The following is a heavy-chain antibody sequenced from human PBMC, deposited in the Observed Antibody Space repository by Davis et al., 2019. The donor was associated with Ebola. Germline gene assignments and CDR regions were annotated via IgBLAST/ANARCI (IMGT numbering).Heavy chain of an antibody. Sequence: PGGSLRLSCAASGFTFRSYAMSWVRQAPGKGLEWVSAISGSGGSTYYADSVKGRFTISRDNAKNSLYLQMNSLRDEDTAVYYCARADYGSGSSYGMDVWGKGTTVTVSS. V-gene: IGHV3-23*01. CDR2: ISGSGGST. CDR3: ARADYGSGSSYGMDV. CDR1: GFTFRSYA. J-gene: IGHJ6*04. D-gene: IGHD3-10*01.